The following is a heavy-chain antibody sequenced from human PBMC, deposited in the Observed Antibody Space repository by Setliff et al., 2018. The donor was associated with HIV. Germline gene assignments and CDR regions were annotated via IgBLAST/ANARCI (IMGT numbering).Heavy chain of an antibody. CDR1: GYTFINYG. CDR2: ISAYNGNT. CDR3: AREFTHESANWFDP. V-gene: IGHV1-18*01. Sequence: ASVKVSCKAFGYTFINYGISWVRQAPGQELEWMGWISAYNGNTNYPQKLQDRVTMTTDTSTSTAYMELRSLRSDDTAVYYCAREFTHESANWFDPWGQGTLVTVSS. J-gene: IGHJ5*02.